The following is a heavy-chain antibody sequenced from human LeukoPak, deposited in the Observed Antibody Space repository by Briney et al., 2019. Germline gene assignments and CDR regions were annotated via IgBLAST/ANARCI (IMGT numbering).Heavy chain of an antibody. CDR1: GFTFSSYA. V-gene: IGHV3-23*01. CDR2: ISGSGGST. CDR3: AKEKHYYGSGRAGMDV. Sequence: AGGSLRLSCAASGFTFSSYAMSWVRQAPGKGLEWVSAISGSGGSTYYADSVKGRFTISRDNSKNTLYLQMNSLRAKDTAVYYCAKEKHYYGSGRAGMDVWGQGTTVTVSS. J-gene: IGHJ6*02. D-gene: IGHD3-10*01.